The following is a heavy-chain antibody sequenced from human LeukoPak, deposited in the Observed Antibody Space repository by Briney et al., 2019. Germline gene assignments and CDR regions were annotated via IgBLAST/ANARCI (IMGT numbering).Heavy chain of an antibody. Sequence: GGSLRLSCAASGFTFSSYGMHWVRQAPGKGLEWVAFIRYDGSNKYYADSVKGRFTISRDNSKNTLYLQMNSLRAEDTAVYYCARKDDFYYYYYMDVWGKGTTVTNSS. V-gene: IGHV3-30*02. CDR1: GFTFSSYG. J-gene: IGHJ6*03. CDR3: ARKDDFYYYYYMDV. CDR2: IRYDGSNK. D-gene: IGHD2-15*01.